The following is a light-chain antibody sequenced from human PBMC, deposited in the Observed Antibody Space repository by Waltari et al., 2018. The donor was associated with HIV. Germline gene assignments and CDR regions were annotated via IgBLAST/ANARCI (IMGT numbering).Light chain of an antibody. J-gene: IGKJ4*01. CDR3: QQFKTNLVT. CDR2: AAS. CDR1: QGVSSY. Sequence: DIQLTQSPSFLSASVGDRVTITCRASQGVSSYVAWYQQKPGKVPKLLIYAASTLQSGVPSRFSGSGSGTEFTLTIRGLQPEDFATYYCQQFKTNLVTFGGGTNLEIK. V-gene: IGKV1-9*01.